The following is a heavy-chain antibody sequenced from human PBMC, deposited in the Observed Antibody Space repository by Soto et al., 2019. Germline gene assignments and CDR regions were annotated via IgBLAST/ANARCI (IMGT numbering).Heavy chain of an antibody. D-gene: IGHD2-15*01. J-gene: IGHJ6*02. CDR2: ISSSSSTI. CDR3: ASLDIVVVVAADPGYYYGMDV. V-gene: IGHV3-48*01. Sequence: EVQLVEAGGGLVQPGGSLRLSCAASGFTFSRYSMNWVRQAPGKGLEWVSYISSSSSTISCSDSVKGRFTISRDNAKNSLYLQMTGLRAEETDEYYGASLDIVVVVAADPGYYYGMDVWGQGTTVTVSS. CDR1: GFTFSRYS.